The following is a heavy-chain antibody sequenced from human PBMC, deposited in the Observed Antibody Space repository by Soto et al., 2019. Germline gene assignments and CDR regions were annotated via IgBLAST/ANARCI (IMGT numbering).Heavy chain of an antibody. CDR2: ISGRRGST. V-gene: IGHV3-23*01. Sequence: GGSLRLSCVASGFTFSSYSMNWVRQAPGKGLEWVSGISGRRGSTYYADSVKGRFTISRDNSKSTLYLQMNSLRAEDTALYYCAKGRSYYYYYGVDVWGQGTTVTVSS. J-gene: IGHJ6*02. CDR1: GFTFSSYS. CDR3: AKGRSYYYYYGVDV.